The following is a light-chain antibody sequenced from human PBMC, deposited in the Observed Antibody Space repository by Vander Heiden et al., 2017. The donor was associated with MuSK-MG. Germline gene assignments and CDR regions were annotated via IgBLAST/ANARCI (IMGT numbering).Light chain of an antibody. J-gene: IGKJ1*01. Sequence: DIQMTQSPPSLSASVGETVTINCRASESVGIYLNWYQQKPRKAPRVLIFGASNLQSGVPARFSGSGSKTDFTLTISRLQPEDFATYYCKQSYDTSWTFGQGTKVEIK. CDR1: ESVGIY. V-gene: IGKV1-39*01. CDR3: KQSYDTSWT. CDR2: GAS.